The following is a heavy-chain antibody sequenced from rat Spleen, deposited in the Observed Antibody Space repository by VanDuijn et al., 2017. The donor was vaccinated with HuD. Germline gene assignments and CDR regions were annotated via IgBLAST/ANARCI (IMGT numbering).Heavy chain of an antibody. Sequence: EVQLVESGGGLVQPGRSLKLSCTASGFTFNNYGMHWIRQAPTKGLEWVASISPSGGSTFFRDSVKGRFTISRDIAKNTLYLQMDSLRSEDMATYYCATTPLYYSADPYYFDYWGQGVMVTVSS. CDR2: ISPSGGST. CDR3: ATTPLYYSADPYYFDY. D-gene: IGHD1-1*01. CDR1: GFTFNNYG. J-gene: IGHJ2*01. V-gene: IGHV5-19*01.